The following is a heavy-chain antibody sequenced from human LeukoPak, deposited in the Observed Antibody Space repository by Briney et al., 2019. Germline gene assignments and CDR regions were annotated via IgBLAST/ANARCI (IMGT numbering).Heavy chain of an antibody. CDR3: AREGRGEYFDY. Sequence: EVQLVESGGGLVQPGGSLRRSCAASGFTFSSSWMNWVRQAPGKGTEWVANINQDGSEKYYADSVKGRFTISRDNGKNSLYLQLNSLRAEDTAVYYCAREGRGEYFDYWGQGTLVTVSS. V-gene: IGHV3-7*01. J-gene: IGHJ4*02. CDR1: GFTFSSSW. CDR2: INQDGSEK. D-gene: IGHD3-10*01.